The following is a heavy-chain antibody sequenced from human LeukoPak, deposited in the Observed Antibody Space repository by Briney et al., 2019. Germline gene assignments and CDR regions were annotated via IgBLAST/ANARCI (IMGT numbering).Heavy chain of an antibody. Sequence: SETLSLTCTVSGGSISSSSYYWGWIRQPPGKGLEWIGSIYYSGGTYYNPSLKSRVTISVDTSKNQFSLKLSSVTAADTAVYYCARVGDILTGYYIDYWGQGTLVTVSS. D-gene: IGHD3-9*01. CDR2: IYYSGGT. CDR1: GGSISSSSYY. CDR3: ARVGDILTGYYIDY. V-gene: IGHV4-39*01. J-gene: IGHJ4*02.